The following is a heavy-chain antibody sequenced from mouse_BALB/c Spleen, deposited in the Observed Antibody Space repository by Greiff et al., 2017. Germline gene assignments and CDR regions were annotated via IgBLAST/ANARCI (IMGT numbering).Heavy chain of an antibody. CDR3: ARRGYYGYDNYAMDY. CDR1: GFAFSSYD. Sequence: EVKLVESGGGLVKPGGSLKLSCAASGFAFSSYDMSWVRQTPEKRLEWVAYISSGGGSTYYPDTVKGRFTISRDNAKNTLYLQMSSLKSEDTAMYYCARRGYYGYDNYAMDYWGQGTSVTVSS. V-gene: IGHV5-12-1*01. CDR2: ISSGGGST. D-gene: IGHD2-2*01. J-gene: IGHJ4*01.